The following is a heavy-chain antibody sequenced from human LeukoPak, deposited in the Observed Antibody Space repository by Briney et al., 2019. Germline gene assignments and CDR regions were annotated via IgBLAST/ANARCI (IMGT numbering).Heavy chain of an antibody. J-gene: IGHJ4*02. CDR1: GYSISSGYY. CDR2: IYHSGST. CDR3: ARDRRSYYNNNYFDY. Sequence: PSETLSLTCTVSGYSISSGYYWGWIRRPPGKGREWIGIIYHSGSTYYNPSLKSRVTISVDTSKNQFSLKLSSVTAADTAVYYCARDRRSYYNNNYFDYWGQGTLVTVSS. V-gene: IGHV4-38-2*02. D-gene: IGHD1-26*01.